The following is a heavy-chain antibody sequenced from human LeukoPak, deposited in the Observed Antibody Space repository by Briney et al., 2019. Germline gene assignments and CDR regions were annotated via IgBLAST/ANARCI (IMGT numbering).Heavy chain of an antibody. J-gene: IGHJ4*02. CDR3: ARGLMEIPSPPFDY. Sequence: GASVKVSCKASGGTFSSYSISWVRQAPGQGLEWMGGIIPIFGTTNYAQKFQGRVTISADESTSTVYMELSSLRSDDTAVYYCARGLMEIPSPPFDYWGQGTLVTVSS. CDR2: IIPIFGTT. V-gene: IGHV1-69*13. CDR1: GGTFSSYS. D-gene: IGHD3-16*01.